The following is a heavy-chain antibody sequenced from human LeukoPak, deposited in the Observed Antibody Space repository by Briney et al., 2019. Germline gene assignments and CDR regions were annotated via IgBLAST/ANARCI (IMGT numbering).Heavy chain of an antibody. Sequence: ASVKVSCKASVYTFTSYDINWVGQATGQGLEWMGWMNPNSADTGYAQKFQGRVTMTRNTSISTAYMELSSLRSEDTAVYYCTRHPVGALRDWGQGTLVTVSS. CDR3: TRHPVGALRD. CDR1: VYTFTSYD. D-gene: IGHD1-26*01. V-gene: IGHV1-8*01. CDR2: MNPNSADT. J-gene: IGHJ4*02.